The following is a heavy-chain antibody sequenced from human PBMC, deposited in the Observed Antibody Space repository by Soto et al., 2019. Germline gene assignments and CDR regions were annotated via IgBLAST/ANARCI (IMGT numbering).Heavy chain of an antibody. Sequence: VAVISYDGSNKYYADSVKGRFTISRDNSKNTLYLQMNSLRAEDTAVYYCARDMRGVVVITTAEGHYGMDVWGQGTTVTVSS. CDR2: ISYDGSNK. J-gene: IGHJ6*02. CDR3: ARDMRGVVVITTAEGHYGMDV. V-gene: IGHV3-30-3*01. D-gene: IGHD3-22*01.